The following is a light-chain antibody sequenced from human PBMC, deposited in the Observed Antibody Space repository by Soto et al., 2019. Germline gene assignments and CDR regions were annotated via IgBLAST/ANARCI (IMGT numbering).Light chain of an antibody. V-gene: IGLV2-8*01. CDR3: SSYSGTNYHYV. CDR2: EVS. Sequence: QSVLTQPPSASGSFGQSVTISCTGTSSDDDGYNYVSWYQQHPGKAPKLMIYEVSERPSGVPDRFSGSKSGNTASLTVSGLQADDEADYYCSSYSGTNYHYVFGTGTKVTVL. J-gene: IGLJ1*01. CDR1: SSDDDGYNY.